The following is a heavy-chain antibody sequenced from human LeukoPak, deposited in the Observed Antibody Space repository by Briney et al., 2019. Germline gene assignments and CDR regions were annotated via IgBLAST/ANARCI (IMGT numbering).Heavy chain of an antibody. J-gene: IGHJ5*02. CDR1: GGSISSYY. CDR3: ARVAARSDWFDP. CDR2: IYYSGST. Sequence: SETLSLTCTVSGGSISSYYWSWIRQPPGKGLEWIGYIYYSGSTNYNPSLKSRVTISVDTSKNQFSLKLSSVTAADTAVYYCARVAARSDWFDPWGQGTLVTVSS. V-gene: IGHV4-59*12. D-gene: IGHD6-6*01.